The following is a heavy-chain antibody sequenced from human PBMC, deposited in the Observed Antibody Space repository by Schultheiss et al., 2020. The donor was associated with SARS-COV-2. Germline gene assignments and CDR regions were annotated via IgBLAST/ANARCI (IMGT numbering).Heavy chain of an antibody. V-gene: IGHV3-30-3*01. J-gene: IGHJ4*02. CDR3: ARGKLETGTTVDY. D-gene: IGHD1-7*01. CDR2: ISYDGSNK. Sequence: GGSLRLSCAASGFTVSSNYMSWVRQAPGKGLEWVAVISYDGSNKYYADSVKGRFTISRDNSKNTLYLQMNSLRAEDTAVYYCARGKLETGTTVDYWGQGTLVTVSS. CDR1: GFTVSSNY.